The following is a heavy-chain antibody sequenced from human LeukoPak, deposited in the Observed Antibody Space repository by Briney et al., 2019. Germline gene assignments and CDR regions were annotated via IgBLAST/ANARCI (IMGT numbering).Heavy chain of an antibody. D-gene: IGHD4-17*01. CDR3: ARDSDDYGDYNLGY. CDR1: GFTFSSYA. J-gene: IGHJ4*02. CDR2: ISYDGSNK. V-gene: IGHV3-30-3*01. Sequence: GGSLRLSCAASGFTFSSYAMHWVRQAPGKGLEWVAVISYDGSNKYYADSVKGRFTISRDNSKNTLYLQMNSLRAEDTAVYYCARDSDDYGDYNLGYWGQGTLVTVSS.